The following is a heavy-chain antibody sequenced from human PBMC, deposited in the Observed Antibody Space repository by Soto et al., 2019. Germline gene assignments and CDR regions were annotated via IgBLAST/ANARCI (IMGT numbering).Heavy chain of an antibody. V-gene: IGHV1-18*04. Sequence: ASVKVSCKASGYTFTSYGISWVRQALGQGLEWMGWISAYNGNTNYAQKLQGRVTMTTDTSTSTAYMELRSLRSDDTAVYYCATANSGWTYNWFDPWGQGTLVTVSS. CDR2: ISAYNGNT. CDR3: ATANSGWTYNWFDP. D-gene: IGHD6-19*01. CDR1: GYTFTSYG. J-gene: IGHJ5*02.